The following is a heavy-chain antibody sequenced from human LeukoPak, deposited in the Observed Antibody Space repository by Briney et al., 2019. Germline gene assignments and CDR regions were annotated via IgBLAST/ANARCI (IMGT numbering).Heavy chain of an antibody. CDR1: GGSISSSNW. Sequence: SETLSLTCAVSGGSISSSNWWSWVRQPPGKGLEWIGEIYHSGSTNYNPSLKSRVTISVDKSKNQFSLKLSSVTAADTAVYYCARVARGWDYGDDRGYFDYWGQGTLVTVSS. CDR2: IYHSGST. D-gene: IGHD4-17*01. CDR3: ARVARGWDYGDDRGYFDY. V-gene: IGHV4-4*02. J-gene: IGHJ4*02.